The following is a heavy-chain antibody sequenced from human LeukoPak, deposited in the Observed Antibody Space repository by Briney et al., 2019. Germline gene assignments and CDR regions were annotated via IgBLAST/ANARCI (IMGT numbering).Heavy chain of an antibody. D-gene: IGHD3-22*01. CDR3: ARLSSGYYHDAFDI. V-gene: IGHV3-11*04. CDR2: ISSSGSTI. Sequence: GGSLRLSCAVSGFTFSDYYMSWIRQAPGKGLEWVSYISSSGSTIYYADSVKGRFTISRDNAKNSLCLQMNSLRAEDTAVYYCARLSSGYYHDAFDIWGQGTLVTVSS. CDR1: GFTFSDYY. J-gene: IGHJ3*02.